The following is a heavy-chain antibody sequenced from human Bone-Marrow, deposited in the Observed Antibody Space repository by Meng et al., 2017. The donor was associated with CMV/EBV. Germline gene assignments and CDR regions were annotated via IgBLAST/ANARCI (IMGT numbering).Heavy chain of an antibody. CDR1: GGSFSGYY. Sequence: SETLSLTCAVYGGSFSGYYWSWIRQPPGKGLEWIGYIYYSGSTYYNPSLKSRVTISVDTSKNQFSLKLSSVTAADTAVYYCATQSDNYYVMDVWGQGTTVTVSS. CDR2: IYYSGST. J-gene: IGHJ6*02. CDR3: ATQSDNYYVMDV. V-gene: IGHV4-59*12.